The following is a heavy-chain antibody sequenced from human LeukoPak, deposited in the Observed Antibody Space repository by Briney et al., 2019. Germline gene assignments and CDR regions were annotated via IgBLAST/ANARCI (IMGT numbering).Heavy chain of an antibody. V-gene: IGHV3-30-3*01. Sequence: GGSLRLSCVASGFTFSTSSMHWVRQTPGKGLDWVALISSDGNNKYYANSVKGRFTISRDNSKNTLSLQMNSLRDDDTAAYYCTRDPRLRQFESWGQGTLVTVSS. CDR1: GFTFSTSS. J-gene: IGHJ1*01. CDR3: TRDPRLRQFES. CDR2: ISSDGNNK. D-gene: IGHD2-21*02.